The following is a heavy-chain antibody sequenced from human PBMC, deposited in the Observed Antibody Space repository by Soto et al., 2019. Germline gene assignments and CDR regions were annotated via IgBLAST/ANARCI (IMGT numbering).Heavy chain of an antibody. D-gene: IGHD3-9*01. Sequence: ASVKVSCKVSGYTLTELSMHWVRRAPGKGLEWMGGFDPEDGETIYAQKFQGRVTMTEDTSTDTAYMELSSLRSEDTAVYYCATVILTGYYWLDPWGQGTLVTVSS. CDR2: FDPEDGET. CDR1: GYTLTELS. CDR3: ATVILTGYYWLDP. V-gene: IGHV1-24*01. J-gene: IGHJ5*02.